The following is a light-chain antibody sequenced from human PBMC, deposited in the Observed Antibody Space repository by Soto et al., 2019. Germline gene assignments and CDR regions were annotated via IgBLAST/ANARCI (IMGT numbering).Light chain of an antibody. V-gene: IGLV2-8*01. Sequence: QSALPQPPSESGSPGQSVTISCPGTSSDVGGYNYVSWYQQHPGKAPKLMIYEVSKRPSGVPDRFSGSKSGNTASLTVSGLQAEDEADYYCSSYAGSKNWVFGTGTRVTVL. CDR3: SSYAGSKNWV. J-gene: IGLJ1*01. CDR2: EVS. CDR1: SSDVGGYNY.